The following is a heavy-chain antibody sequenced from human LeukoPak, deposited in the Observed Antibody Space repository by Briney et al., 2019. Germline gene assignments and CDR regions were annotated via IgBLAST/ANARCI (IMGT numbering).Heavy chain of an antibody. CDR1: GYTFTGYY. J-gene: IGHJ4*02. CDR2: INPSSAGT. V-gene: IGHV1-2*04. Sequence: ASVKVSCKASGYTFTGYYIHWVRQAPGQGLEWMGWINPSSAGTNFAQKFQGWVTVTRDTFASTSYMELSSLRSEDTAVYYCARDQYNVIDSWGQGTLVTVSS. CDR3: ARDQYNVIDS. D-gene: IGHD1-14*01.